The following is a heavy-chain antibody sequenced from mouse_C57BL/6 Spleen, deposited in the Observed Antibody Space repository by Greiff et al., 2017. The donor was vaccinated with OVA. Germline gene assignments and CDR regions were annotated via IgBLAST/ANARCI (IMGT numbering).Heavy chain of an antibody. CDR1: GYSFTGYY. CDR3: ARSRDGYYLHPYFDY. D-gene: IGHD2-3*01. V-gene: IGHV1-42*01. Sequence: EVQLQQSGPELVKPGASVKISCKASGYSFTGYYMNWVKQSPEQSLEWIGEINPSTGGTTYNQKFKAKATLTVDKSSSTAYMQHKSLTSEDSAVYYCARSRDGYYLHPYFDYWGQGTTLTVSS. CDR2: INPSTGGT. J-gene: IGHJ2*01.